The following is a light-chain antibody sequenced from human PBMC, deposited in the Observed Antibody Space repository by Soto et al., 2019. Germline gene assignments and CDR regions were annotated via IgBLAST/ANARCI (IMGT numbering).Light chain of an antibody. Sequence: EIVLTQSPGTLSLSPGXRATLSCRASQSVSSRYLARYQQKPGQAPRLLIYGASSRATDIPDRFSGSGSGTDFTLTISGLEPEDFALYYCQQYSASPKWTFGQGTKVDIK. CDR1: QSVSSRY. CDR2: GAS. V-gene: IGKV3-20*01. CDR3: QQYSASPKWT. J-gene: IGKJ1*01.